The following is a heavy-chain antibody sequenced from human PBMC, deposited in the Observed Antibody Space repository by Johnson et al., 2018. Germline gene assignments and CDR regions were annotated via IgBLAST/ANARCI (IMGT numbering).Heavy chain of an antibody. CDR1: GFPFDEYA. CDR2: ISWHRGSI. J-gene: IGHJ1*01. D-gene: IGHD6-19*01. CDR3: AKDKEYSSGGGLKN. V-gene: IGHV3-9*01. Sequence: VQLVESGGGLVQPGRSLRLSCAASGFPFDEYAMHWVRQAPGKGLEWVSGISWHRGSIGYADSVKGRFTISRDNAKNSLYLQMNSLGAEDAALYYWAKDKEYSSGGGLKNGGQGTLVTVSS.